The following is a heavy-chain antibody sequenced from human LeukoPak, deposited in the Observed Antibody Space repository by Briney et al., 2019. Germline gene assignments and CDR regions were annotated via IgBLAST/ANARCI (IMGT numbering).Heavy chain of an antibody. J-gene: IGHJ4*02. D-gene: IGHD6-19*01. V-gene: IGHV4-30-2*01. CDR2: IYHSGST. CDR3: ARGAVAGDY. Sequence: PSQTLSLTCAVSGGSISSGGYSWSWIRQPPGKGLEWIGYIYHSGSTYYNPSLKSRVTISVDTSKNQFSLKLTSVTAADTALYYCARGAVAGDYWGQGSLVTVSS. CDR1: GGSISSGGYS.